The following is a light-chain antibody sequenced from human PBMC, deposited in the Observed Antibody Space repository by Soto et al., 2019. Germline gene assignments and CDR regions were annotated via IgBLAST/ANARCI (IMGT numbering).Light chain of an antibody. CDR3: QHYNNWPPWT. Sequence: EIVLTQSPGTLSLSPGERATLSCRASQSVSSSYLAWYQQKPGQAPRLLIYGASSRATGIPDRFSGSGSGTDFTLTISRLEPEDFATYYCQHYNNWPPWTFGQGTKVDIK. CDR2: GAS. J-gene: IGKJ1*01. CDR1: QSVSSSY. V-gene: IGKV3-20*01.